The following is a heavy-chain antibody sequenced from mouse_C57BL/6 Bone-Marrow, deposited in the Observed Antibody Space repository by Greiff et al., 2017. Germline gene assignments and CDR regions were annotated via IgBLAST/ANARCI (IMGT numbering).Heavy chain of an antibody. CDR3: TRGDGYYVYYAMDY. CDR1: GFTFSDAW. CDR2: IRNKANNHAT. D-gene: IGHD2-3*01. Sequence: EVQVVESGGGLVQPGGSMKLSCAASGFTFSDAWMDWVRQSPEKGLEWVAEIRNKANNHATYYAESVKGRFTISRDDSKSSVYLQMNSLRAEDTGIYYCTRGDGYYVYYAMDYWGQGTSVTVSS. J-gene: IGHJ4*01. V-gene: IGHV6-6*01.